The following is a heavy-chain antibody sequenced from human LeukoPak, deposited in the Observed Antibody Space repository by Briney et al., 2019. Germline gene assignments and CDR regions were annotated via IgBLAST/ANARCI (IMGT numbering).Heavy chain of an antibody. CDR2: INHSGST. Sequence: PSETLSLTCAVYGGSFSGYYWSWIRQPPGKGLEWIGEINHSGSTNYNPSLKSRVTISVDTSKNQFSLKLSSVTAADTAVYYCAGNLGYCSGGSCYWFDPWGQGTLVTVSS. J-gene: IGHJ5*02. CDR3: AGNLGYCSGGSCYWFDP. CDR1: GGSFSGYY. V-gene: IGHV4-34*01. D-gene: IGHD2-15*01.